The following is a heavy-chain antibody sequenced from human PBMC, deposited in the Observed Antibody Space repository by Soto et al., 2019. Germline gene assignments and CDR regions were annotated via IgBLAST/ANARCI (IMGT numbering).Heavy chain of an antibody. D-gene: IGHD3-10*01. CDR3: ARARSGTYYNPAWFDP. CDR2: IYVSGST. J-gene: IGHJ5*02. V-gene: IGHV4-31*03. Sequence: SETLSLTCTVSRGSIYTGGYYWTWIRQHPGKALEWIGYIYVSGSTYYNPSLKSRVAISIDTSKNQFSLKLNSVSAADTAVYYCARARSGTYYNPAWFDPWGQGVLVTVAS. CDR1: RGSIYTGGYY.